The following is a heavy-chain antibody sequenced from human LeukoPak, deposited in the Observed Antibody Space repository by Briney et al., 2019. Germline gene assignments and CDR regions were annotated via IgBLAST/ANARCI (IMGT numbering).Heavy chain of an antibody. CDR2: ISWNSGSI. CDR1: GFTFDDYA. J-gene: IGHJ4*02. D-gene: IGHD3-3*01. V-gene: IGHV3-9*01. Sequence: GGSLRLSCAASGFTFDDYAMHWVRQAPGKGLEWVSGISWNSGSIGYADSVKGRFTISRDNAKNSLYLQMNSLRAEDTAVYYCTLYDFWSGLDYWGQGTLVTVSS. CDR3: TLYDFWSGLDY.